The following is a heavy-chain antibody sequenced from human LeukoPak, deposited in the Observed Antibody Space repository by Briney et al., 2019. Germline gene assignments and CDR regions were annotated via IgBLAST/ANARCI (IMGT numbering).Heavy chain of an antibody. V-gene: IGHV4-34*01. CDR2: INHSGST. J-gene: IGHJ3*02. CDR1: GGSFSGYY. D-gene: IGHD2-2*01. CDR3: ARRATGVVPAASGSGDDAFDI. Sequence: SETLSLTCAVYGGSFSGYYWSWIRQPPGKGLEWIGEINHSGSTNYNPSLKSRVTISVDTSKNQFSLKLSSVTAADTAVYYCARRATGVVPAASGSGDDAFDIWGQGTMVTVSS.